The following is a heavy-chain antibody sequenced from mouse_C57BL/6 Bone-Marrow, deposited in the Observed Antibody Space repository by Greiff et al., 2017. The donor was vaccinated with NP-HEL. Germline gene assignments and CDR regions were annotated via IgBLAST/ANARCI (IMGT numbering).Heavy chain of an antibody. V-gene: IGHV1-64*01. J-gene: IGHJ3*01. CDR3: ARRVGYYGAWFAY. Sequence: QVQLQQPGAELVKPGASVKLSCKASGYTFTSYWMHWVKQRPGQGLEWIGVIHPNSGSTNYNEKFKSKATLTVDKSSSTAYMQLSSLTSEDSAVYYCARRVGYYGAWFAYWGQGTLVTVSA. CDR2: IHPNSGST. D-gene: IGHD1-1*01. CDR1: GYTFTSYW.